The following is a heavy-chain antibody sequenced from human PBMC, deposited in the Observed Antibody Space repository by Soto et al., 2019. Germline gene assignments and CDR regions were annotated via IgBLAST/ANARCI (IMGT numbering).Heavy chain of an antibody. J-gene: IGHJ4*02. Sequence: QVQLVQSGAEVKKPGASVKVSCKASGCTFTSYAMHWVRQAPGQRLEWMGWINAGNVNTKYSQKFQGRVTITRDTSASTAYMELSSLRSEDTAVYYCARDPGYSYGYNWGQGTLVTVSS. D-gene: IGHD5-18*01. CDR1: GCTFTSYA. CDR2: INAGNVNT. CDR3: ARDPGYSYGYN. V-gene: IGHV1-3*01.